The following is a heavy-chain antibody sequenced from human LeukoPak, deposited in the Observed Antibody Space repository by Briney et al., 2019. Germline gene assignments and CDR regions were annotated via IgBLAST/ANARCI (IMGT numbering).Heavy chain of an antibody. V-gene: IGHV3-21*01. CDR1: GFTFSSYS. CDR3: ARATPYCSSTSCTIFDY. Sequence: PGGSLRLSCAASGFTFSSYSMNWVRQAPGKGLEWVSSISSSSRYIYYADSVKGRFTISRDNAKNSLYLQMNSLRAEDTAVYYCARATPYCSSTSCTIFDYWGQGTLVTVSS. CDR2: ISSSSRYI. J-gene: IGHJ4*02. D-gene: IGHD2-2*01.